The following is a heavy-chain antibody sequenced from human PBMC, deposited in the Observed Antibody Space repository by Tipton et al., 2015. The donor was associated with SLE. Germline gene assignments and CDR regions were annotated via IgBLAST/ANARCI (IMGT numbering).Heavy chain of an antibody. D-gene: IGHD3-22*01. CDR1: GGSISSGSYY. CDR3: TTGSIVVGPTDPDAFDI. CDR2: IYTSGST. V-gene: IGHV4-61*02. J-gene: IGHJ3*02. Sequence: TLSLTCTVSGGSISSGSYYWSWIRQPAGKGLEWIGRIYTSGSTNYNPSLKSRVTISVDTSKNQFSLKLSSVTAADTAVYYCTTGSIVVGPTDPDAFDIWGQGTMVTVSS.